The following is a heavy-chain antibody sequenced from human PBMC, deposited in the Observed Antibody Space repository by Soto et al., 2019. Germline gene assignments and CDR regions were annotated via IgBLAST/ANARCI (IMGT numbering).Heavy chain of an antibody. D-gene: IGHD2-2*01. J-gene: IGHJ6*02. V-gene: IGHV1-18*01. CDR2: SSAYNGNT. Sequence: QVQLVQSGAEVKKPGASVKVSCKASGYTFTSYGIRWVRQAPGQGLEWMGWSSAYNGNTNYAQKLQGRVTMTTDTTTSTAYMELRSLRSDDTAVYYCARDGRYQPLLSAYYCYGMDVWGQGTTVTVSS. CDR1: GYTFTSYG. CDR3: ARDGRYQPLLSAYYCYGMDV.